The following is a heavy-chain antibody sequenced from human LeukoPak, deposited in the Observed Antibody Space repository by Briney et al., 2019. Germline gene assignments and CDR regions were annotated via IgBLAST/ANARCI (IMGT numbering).Heavy chain of an antibody. CDR3: ARLDYDSSGYQNWFDP. CDR2: IYYSGST. CDR1: GGSISSSSYY. Sequence: SETLSLTCTVSGGSISSSSYYWGWIRQPPGKGLEWIGSIYYSGSTYYNPSLKSRVTISVDTSKNQFSLKLSSVTAADTAVYYCARLDYDSSGYQNWFDPWGQGTLVTVSS. J-gene: IGHJ5*02. V-gene: IGHV4-39*07. D-gene: IGHD3-22*01.